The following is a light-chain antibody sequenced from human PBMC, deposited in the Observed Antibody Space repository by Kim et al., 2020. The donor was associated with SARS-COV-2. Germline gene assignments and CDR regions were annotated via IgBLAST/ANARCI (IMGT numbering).Light chain of an antibody. Sequence: SVNLTFALGSGHITYIIAWHQQQPGKAPRYLMKVGGSGSYDKGSGVPDRFSGSSSGADRYLTISNVQSEDEADYYCETWDSDTQVFGGGTQLTVL. CDR1: SGHITYI. J-gene: IGLJ3*02. CDR3: ETWDSDTQV. V-gene: IGLV4-60*03. CDR2: VGGSGSY.